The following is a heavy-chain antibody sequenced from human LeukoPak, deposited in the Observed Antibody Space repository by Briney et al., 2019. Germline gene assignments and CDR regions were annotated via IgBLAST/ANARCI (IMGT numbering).Heavy chain of an antibody. D-gene: IGHD2-8*01. CDR3: TKDRSCTNNICHGDFDY. Sequence: GGSLRLSCAASGFTFSNYTMCWVREAPGKGVEWGSGISGSGGDTYYADSVKGRFTNSRDNSKNTLYLQMNSLRAEDTAVYYCTKDRSCTNNICHGDFDYWGQGTLVTVSS. CDR1: GFTFSNYT. J-gene: IGHJ4*02. V-gene: IGHV3-23*01. CDR2: ISGSGGDT.